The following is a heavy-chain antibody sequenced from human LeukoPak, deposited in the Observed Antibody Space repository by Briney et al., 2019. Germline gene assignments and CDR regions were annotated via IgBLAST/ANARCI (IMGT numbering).Heavy chain of an antibody. V-gene: IGHV4-4*07. CDR3: AREYITVTTGTYYFDY. CDR1: GGSISSYY. D-gene: IGHD4-17*01. CDR2: IYTSGST. Sequence: SETLSLTCTVSGGSISSYYWSWIRQPAGKGLEWIGRIYTSGSTNYNPSLKSRVTMSVDTSKNQFSLKLSSVTAADTAVYYCAREYITVTTGTYYFDYWGQGTLVTVSS. J-gene: IGHJ4*02.